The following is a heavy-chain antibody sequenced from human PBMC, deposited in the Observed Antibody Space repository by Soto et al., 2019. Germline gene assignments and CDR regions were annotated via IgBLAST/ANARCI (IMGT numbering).Heavy chain of an antibody. CDR1: GFTFSSYA. D-gene: IGHD3-3*01. V-gene: IGHV3-30-3*01. J-gene: IGHJ6*02. CDR2: ISYDGSNK. CDR3: ARSSYDFWSGYLGGGMDV. Sequence: QVQLVESGGGVVQPGRSLRLSCAASGFTFSSYAMHWVRQAPGKGLEWVAVISYDGSNKYYADSVKGRFTISRDNSKNTMYLQMNSLRAEDTAVYYCARSSYDFWSGYLGGGMDVWGQGTTVTVSS.